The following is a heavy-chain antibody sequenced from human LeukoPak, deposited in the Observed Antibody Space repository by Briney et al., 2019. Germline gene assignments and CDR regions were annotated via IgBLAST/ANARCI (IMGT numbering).Heavy chain of an antibody. V-gene: IGHV3-23*01. D-gene: IGHD4-23*01. Sequence: GGSLRLSCAASGFTFSSYAMSWVRQAPGKGLEWASVISGSGTSTYYADSVKGRFTISRDNSKNTLSLQMNSLRAEDTAVYYCAKNYGGNVYGGFDYWGQGTLVTVSS. CDR3: AKNYGGNVYGGFDY. CDR1: GFTFSSYA. CDR2: ISGSGTST. J-gene: IGHJ4*02.